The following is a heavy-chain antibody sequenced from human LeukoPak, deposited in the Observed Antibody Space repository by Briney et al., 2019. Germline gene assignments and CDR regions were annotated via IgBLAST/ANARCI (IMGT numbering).Heavy chain of an antibody. CDR1: GFTFSSYW. D-gene: IGHD5-24*01. Sequence: GGSLRRFCTASGFTFSSYWMNWVRQAPGKGLEWVANIKQDGSEKYYVDSVKGRFTISRDNAKKSLYLQMNSLRAEDTAVYYCARETEMANLDYWGQGTLVTVSS. CDR3: ARETEMANLDY. V-gene: IGHV3-7*04. CDR2: IKQDGSEK. J-gene: IGHJ4*02.